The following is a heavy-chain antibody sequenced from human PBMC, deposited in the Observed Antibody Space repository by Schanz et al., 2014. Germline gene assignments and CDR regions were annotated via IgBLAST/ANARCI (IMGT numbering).Heavy chain of an antibody. V-gene: IGHV3-23*04. CDR3: VKTDAGWRFDY. CDR1: GSTFTTFA. Sequence: EVHLEESGGGFVQPGGSLRLSCATSGSTFTTFAMTWVRQAPGKGLEWVSGISDRGDGTNYGDSVRGRFTISRDNSRNTVYLQMNNVGVDDTATYYCVKTDAGWRFDYWGQGTLVIVSS. D-gene: IGHD6-19*01. CDR2: ISDRGDGT. J-gene: IGHJ4*02.